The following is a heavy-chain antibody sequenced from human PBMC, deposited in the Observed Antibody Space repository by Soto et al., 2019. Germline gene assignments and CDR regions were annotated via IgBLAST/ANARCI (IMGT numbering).Heavy chain of an antibody. Sequence: ASVKVSCKASGGTFSSYAISWVRHAPGQGLEWMGGIIPIFGTANYAQKFQGRVTITADKSTSTAYMELSSLRSEDTAVYYCARTSSRDGYNRPFGYWGQGTLVTVSS. V-gene: IGHV1-69*06. CDR1: GGTFSSYA. CDR2: IIPIFGTA. D-gene: IGHD5-12*01. J-gene: IGHJ4*02. CDR3: ARTSSRDGYNRPFGY.